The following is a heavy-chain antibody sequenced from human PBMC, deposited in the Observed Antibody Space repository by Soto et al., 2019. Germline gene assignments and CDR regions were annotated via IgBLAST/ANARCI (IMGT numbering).Heavy chain of an antibody. Sequence: GASVKVSCKASGGTFSSYAISWVRQAPGQGLEWMGGIIPIFGTANYAQKFQGRVTITADESTSTAYMELSSLRSEDTAVYYCARDRIAVAGGYYGMDVWGQGTTVTVSS. J-gene: IGHJ6*02. D-gene: IGHD6-19*01. CDR3: ARDRIAVAGGYYGMDV. CDR1: GGTFSSYA. CDR2: IIPIFGTA. V-gene: IGHV1-69*13.